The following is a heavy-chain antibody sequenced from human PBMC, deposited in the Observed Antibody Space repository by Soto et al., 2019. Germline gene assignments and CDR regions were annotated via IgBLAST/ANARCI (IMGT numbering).Heavy chain of an antibody. Sequence: PGGSLRLSCVASASGFIFSNFAMSWVRQAPGRGLEWVSAISGSGGSTYYADSVKGRFTISRDNSKNTLYLQMNSLRAEDTAVYYCAKDSRNYDYLWGSYRQYYYYGMDVWGQGATVTVSS. J-gene: IGHJ6*02. CDR1: GFIFSNFA. D-gene: IGHD3-16*01. CDR2: ISGSGGST. CDR3: AKDSRNYDYLWGSYRQYYYYGMDV. V-gene: IGHV3-23*01.